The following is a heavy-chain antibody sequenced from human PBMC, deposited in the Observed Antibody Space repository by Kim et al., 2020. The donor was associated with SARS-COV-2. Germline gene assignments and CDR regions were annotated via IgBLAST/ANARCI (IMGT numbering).Heavy chain of an antibody. Sequence: ASVKVSCKASGYTFTSYGISWVRQAPGQGLEWMGWISAYNGNTNYAHKLQGRVTMTTDTSTSTAYMELRSLRSDDTAVYYCARDCMAATYYDILTGYYSRGYAFDIWGQGTMVTVSS. D-gene: IGHD3-9*01. J-gene: IGHJ3*02. CDR1: GYTFTSYG. CDR3: ARDCMAATYYDILTGYYSRGYAFDI. V-gene: IGHV1-18*01. CDR2: ISAYNGNT.